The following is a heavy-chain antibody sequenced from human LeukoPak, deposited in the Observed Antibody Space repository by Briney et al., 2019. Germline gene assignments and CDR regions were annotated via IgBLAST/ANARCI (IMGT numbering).Heavy chain of an antibody. CDR3: AKDRRLPTAYYFDY. CDR2: ISGSGGST. CDR1: GFTFTSYA. V-gene: IGHV3-23*01. D-gene: IGHD6-25*01. Sequence: GGSLRLSCAASGFTFTSYAMNWVRQATGKGLEWVSDISGSGGSTYYGDSVKGRFTISRDNSKNTLYLQMNSLRAEDTAVYYCAKDRRLPTAYYFDYWGQGTLVTVSS. J-gene: IGHJ4*02.